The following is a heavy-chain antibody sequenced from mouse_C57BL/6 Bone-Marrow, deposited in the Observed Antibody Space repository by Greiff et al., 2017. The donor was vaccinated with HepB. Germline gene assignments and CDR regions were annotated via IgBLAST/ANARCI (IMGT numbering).Heavy chain of an antibody. CDR2: INPSTGGT. V-gene: IGHV1-42*01. Sequence: DVQLQESGPELVKPGASVKISCKASGYSFTGYYMNWVKQSPEKSLEWIGEINPSTGGTTYNQKFKAKATLTVDKSSSTAYMQLKSLTSEDSAVYYCARRDGSSPWFAYWGQGTLVTVSA. CDR1: GYSFTGYY. J-gene: IGHJ3*01. D-gene: IGHD1-1*01. CDR3: ARRDGSSPWFAY.